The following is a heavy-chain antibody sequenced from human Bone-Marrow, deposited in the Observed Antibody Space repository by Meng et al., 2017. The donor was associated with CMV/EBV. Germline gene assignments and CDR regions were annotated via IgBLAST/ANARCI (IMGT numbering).Heavy chain of an antibody. D-gene: IGHD1-20*01. CDR3: AKMVTGTTGGGDY. Sequence: GESLKISCAASGFTFSSYAMSWVRQAPGKGLEWVSVIYSGGSSTYYADSVKGRFTISRDNSKNTLYLQMNSLRAEDTAVYYCAKMVTGTTGGGDYWGQGTLVTFSS. V-gene: IGHV3-23*03. CDR2: IYSGGSST. CDR1: GFTFSSYA. J-gene: IGHJ4*02.